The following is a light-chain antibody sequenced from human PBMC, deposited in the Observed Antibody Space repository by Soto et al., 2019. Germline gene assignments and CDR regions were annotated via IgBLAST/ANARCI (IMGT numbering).Light chain of an antibody. Sequence: EIVMTQSPATLSVSPGERATLSCRASQSVSSTLAWYQQKPGQAPRLLIYGASTRATGIPARFSGSGSGTEFTLTISSLQSEDFAVYYCQQYNNLTQFGPGTKVDIK. CDR1: QSVSST. V-gene: IGKV3-15*01. CDR3: QQYNNLTQ. CDR2: GAS. J-gene: IGKJ3*01.